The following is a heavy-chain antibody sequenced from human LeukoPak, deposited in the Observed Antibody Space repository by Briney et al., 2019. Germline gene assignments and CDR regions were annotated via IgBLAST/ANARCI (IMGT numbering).Heavy chain of an antibody. Sequence: ASVNVSCKASGYTFTGYYMHWVRQAPGQGLEWMGWINPNSGGTNYAQKFQGRVTMTRDTSISTAYMELSRLRSDDTAVYYCARLPVGYCSSTSCPDYWGQGTLVTVSS. CDR3: ARLPVGYCSSTSCPDY. V-gene: IGHV1-2*02. D-gene: IGHD2-2*01. CDR2: INPNSGGT. CDR1: GYTFTGYY. J-gene: IGHJ4*02.